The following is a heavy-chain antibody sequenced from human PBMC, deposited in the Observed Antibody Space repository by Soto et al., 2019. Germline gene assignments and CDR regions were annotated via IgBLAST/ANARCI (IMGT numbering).Heavy chain of an antibody. J-gene: IGHJ4*02. Sequence: SETLSLTCAVYGGSFSSYYCGWIRQPPGKGLEWIGSIYYSGSTYYNPSLKSRVTISVDTSKNQFSLKLSSVTAADTAVYYCARHTPAISISDHWGQGTLVTVSS. D-gene: IGHD3-3*01. CDR2: IYYSGST. CDR3: ARHTPAISISDH. CDR1: GGSFSSYY. V-gene: IGHV4-39*01.